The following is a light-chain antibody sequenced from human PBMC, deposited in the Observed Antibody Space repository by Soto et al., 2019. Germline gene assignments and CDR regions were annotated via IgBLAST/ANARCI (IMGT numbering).Light chain of an antibody. CDR1: SGDVGAYNY. Sequence: QSVLTQPRSVSASPGQSVTISCTGTSGDVGAYNYVSWSQQFPGKAPKLIIYDVDQRPSGVPDRFAGSKSGNTASLTISGLQAEDEADYYCCSYAGRLLVVFGGGTQLTVL. J-gene: IGLJ2*01. V-gene: IGLV2-11*01. CDR3: CSYAGRLLVV. CDR2: DVD.